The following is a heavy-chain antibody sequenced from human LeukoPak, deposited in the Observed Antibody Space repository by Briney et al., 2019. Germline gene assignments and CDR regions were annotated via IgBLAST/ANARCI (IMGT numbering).Heavy chain of an antibody. V-gene: IGHV4-39*07. CDR3: ARDDPQWLERNWFDP. Sequence: SETLSLTCTVSGCSISSSSYYWGWIRQPPGKGLEGIGSIYYSGSTYYNPSLKSRVTISVDTSKNQFSLKLSSVTAADTAVYYCARDDPQWLERNWFDPWGQGTLVTVSS. CDR1: GCSISSSSYY. CDR2: IYYSGST. D-gene: IGHD6-19*01. J-gene: IGHJ5*02.